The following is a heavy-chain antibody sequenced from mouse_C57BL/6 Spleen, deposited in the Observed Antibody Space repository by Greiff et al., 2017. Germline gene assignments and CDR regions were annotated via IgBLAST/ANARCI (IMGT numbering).Heavy chain of an antibody. J-gene: IGHJ4*01. Sequence: EVMLVESGGGLVQPGGSLSLSCAASGFTFTDYYMSWVRQPPGKALEWLGFIRNKANGYTTEYSAYVKGRFTISRDNSQSILYLQMNALRAEDSATYYCARGLRRDYAMDYWGQGTSVTVSS. CDR2: IRNKANGYTT. V-gene: IGHV7-3*01. CDR3: ARGLRRDYAMDY. D-gene: IGHD2-12*01. CDR1: GFTFTDYY.